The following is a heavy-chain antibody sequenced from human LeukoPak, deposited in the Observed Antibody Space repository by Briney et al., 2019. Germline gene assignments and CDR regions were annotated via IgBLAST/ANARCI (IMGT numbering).Heavy chain of an antibody. D-gene: IGHD3-22*01. Sequence: SETLSLTCTVSGGSISSGDYYWSWIRQHPGKGLEWIGYIYYSGSTYYNPSLKSRVTISVDTSKNQFSLKLSSVTAADTAVYYCARARKLTYYYDSSDHHYFDYWGQGTLVTVSS. CDR3: ARARKLTYYYDSSDHHYFDY. V-gene: IGHV4-31*03. CDR1: GGSISSGDYY. J-gene: IGHJ4*02. CDR2: IYYSGST.